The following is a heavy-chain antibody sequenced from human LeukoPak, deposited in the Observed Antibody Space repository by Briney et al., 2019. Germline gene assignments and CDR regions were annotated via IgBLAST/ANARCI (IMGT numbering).Heavy chain of an antibody. CDR1: ANTFISYD. J-gene: IGHJ4*02. V-gene: IGHV1-8*01. CDR3: ARGRTDYYESSGSFPALGY. Sequence: ASVKVSCKASANTFISYDINWVRQATGQGLEWMGWMNPVSGDTGYAQKFQGRVTMTRNTSISTAYMELRSLRSEDTAVYYCARGRTDYYESSGSFPALGYWGQGTLVTVSS. CDR2: MNPVSGDT. D-gene: IGHD3-22*01.